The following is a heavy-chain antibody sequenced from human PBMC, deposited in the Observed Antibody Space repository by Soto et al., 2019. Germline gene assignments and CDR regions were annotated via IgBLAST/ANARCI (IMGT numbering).Heavy chain of an antibody. J-gene: IGHJ6*02. CDR3: ARDPVDLFGYLDV. CDR1: EGTFASYS. V-gene: IGHV1-69*06. D-gene: IGHD2-21*01. CDR2: IIPLMRTV. Sequence: QEELVQSGAEVKKPGSSVNVSCRTSEGTFASYSITWLRQAPGQRPEWMGEIIPLMRTVNYAQKFQDRVTITGDRSTSTVYMALSSLRSDDTAVYYCARDPVDLFGYLDVWGQGTPVTVSS.